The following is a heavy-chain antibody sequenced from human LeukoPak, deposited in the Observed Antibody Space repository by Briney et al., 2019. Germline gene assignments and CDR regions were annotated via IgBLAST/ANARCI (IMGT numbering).Heavy chain of an antibody. CDR1: GFTFEDFS. CDR2: IDWDGGIT. J-gene: IGHJ4*02. Sequence: PGGSLRLSCAASGFTFEDFSMHWVRQVPGKGLEWISLIDWDGGITYYADSVKGRFTVSRDNSKSSLYLYLNSLTPEDTTFYYCAKDSFVATTSYLDSWGQGTLVTVSP. D-gene: IGHD1-26*01. CDR3: AKDSFVATTSYLDS. V-gene: IGHV3-43*01.